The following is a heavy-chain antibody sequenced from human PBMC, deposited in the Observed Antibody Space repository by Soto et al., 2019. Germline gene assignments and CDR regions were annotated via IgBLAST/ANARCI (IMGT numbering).Heavy chain of an antibody. J-gene: IGHJ5*02. CDR3: ARAPFGYCSSTSCYKGYNWCDP. D-gene: IGHD2-2*02. Sequence: QVQLVQSGAEVKQPGASVKVSCKASGYTFTGYYMHWVRQAPGQGLEWMGWINPNSGGTNYAQKFQGWVTMTRDTSIITAYMELSRLRSDDTAVYYCARAPFGYCSSTSCYKGYNWCDPWGQGTLVTVSS. CDR1: GYTFTGYY. CDR2: INPNSGGT. V-gene: IGHV1-2*04.